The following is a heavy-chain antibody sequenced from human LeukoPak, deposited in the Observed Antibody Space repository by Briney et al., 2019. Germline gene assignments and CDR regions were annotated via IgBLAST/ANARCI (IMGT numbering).Heavy chain of an antibody. J-gene: IGHJ6*04. CDR3: ASPARGRYYGMDV. D-gene: IGHD2-15*01. Sequence: PGGSLRLSCAASGFTFSSYSMNWVRQAPGKGLEWVSYVSSGGSTRYYADSVKGRFTISRDNAKNSLYLQMNSLRAEDTAVYYCASPARGRYYGMDVWGKGTTVTVSS. CDR1: GFTFSSYS. CDR2: VSSGGSTR. V-gene: IGHV3-48*04.